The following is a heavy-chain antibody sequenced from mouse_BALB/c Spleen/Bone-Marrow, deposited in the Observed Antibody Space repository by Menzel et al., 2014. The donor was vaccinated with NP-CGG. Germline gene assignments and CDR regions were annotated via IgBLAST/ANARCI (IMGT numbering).Heavy chain of an antibody. D-gene: IGHD2-3*01. CDR3: GGSARWLASDY. Sequence: EVMLVESGGGLVQPGGSRKLSCAAPGFTFSSFGMHWVRQAPERGLEWVAYISSGSSTIYYADTVKGRFTISRDKPRNTLLQQMTSLRSEDAAMYYCGGSARWLASDYWGQGTPVTVSS. J-gene: IGHJ2*01. CDR1: GFTFSSFG. CDR2: ISSGSSTI. V-gene: IGHV5-17*02.